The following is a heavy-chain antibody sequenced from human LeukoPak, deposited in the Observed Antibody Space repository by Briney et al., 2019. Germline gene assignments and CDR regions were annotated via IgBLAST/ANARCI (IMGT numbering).Heavy chain of an antibody. CDR2: IYYSGST. CDR3: ARAGYSSSNPRDFQH. J-gene: IGHJ1*01. Sequence: SETLSLTCTVSGGSISSYYWSWIRQPPGKGLEWIGYIYYSGSTNYNPSLKSRVTISVDTSKSQFSLKLSSVTAADTAVYYCARAGYSSSNPRDFQHWGQGTLVTVSS. D-gene: IGHD6-13*01. V-gene: IGHV4-59*01. CDR1: GGSISSYY.